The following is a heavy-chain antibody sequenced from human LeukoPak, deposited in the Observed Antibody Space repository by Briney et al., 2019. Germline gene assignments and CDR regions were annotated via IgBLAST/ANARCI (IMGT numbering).Heavy chain of an antibody. J-gene: IGHJ3*02. Sequence: PSGTLSLTCTVSGGSISSSSYYWGWIRQPPGKGLEWIGSTYYSGSTYYNPSLKSRVTISVDTSKNQFSLKLSSVTAADTAVYYCARVEPDIDYYDSSAGSAFDIWGQGTMVTVSS. D-gene: IGHD3-22*01. CDR1: GGSISSSSYY. V-gene: IGHV4-39*07. CDR2: TYYSGST. CDR3: ARVEPDIDYYDSSAGSAFDI.